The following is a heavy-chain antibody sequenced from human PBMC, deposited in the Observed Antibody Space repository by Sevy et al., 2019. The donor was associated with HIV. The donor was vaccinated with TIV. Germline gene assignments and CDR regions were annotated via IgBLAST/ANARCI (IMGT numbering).Heavy chain of an antibody. Sequence: GGSLRLSCAASGFTFSIHAMSWVRQAPGKGLEWVSVISAGSIQYADSVKGRFSISRDNSKNTLFLQMNSLGTDDTAVYYCVKCRWDIVQLSDYWGQGTLVTVSS. J-gene: IGHJ4*02. CDR1: GFTFSIHA. V-gene: IGHV3-23*01. D-gene: IGHD2-15*01. CDR3: VKCRWDIVQLSDY. CDR2: ISAGSI.